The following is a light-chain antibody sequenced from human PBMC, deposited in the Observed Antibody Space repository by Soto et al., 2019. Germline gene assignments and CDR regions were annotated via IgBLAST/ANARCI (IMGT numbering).Light chain of an antibody. V-gene: IGLV2-23*01. CDR2: EDT. CDR3: CSYADSSTYV. CDR1: SSDVGNYNL. Sequence: QSVLTRPASVSGSPGQSITISCTGTSSDVGNYNLVSWYQQHPGKAPKLIIYEDTKRPSGVSNRFSGSKSGNTASLTISGLQAEDEADYYCCSYADSSTYVFGTGTKLTVL. J-gene: IGLJ1*01.